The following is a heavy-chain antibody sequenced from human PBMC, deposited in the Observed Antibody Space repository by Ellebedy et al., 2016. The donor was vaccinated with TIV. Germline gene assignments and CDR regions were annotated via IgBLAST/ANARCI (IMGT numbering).Heavy chain of an antibody. J-gene: IGHJ4*02. D-gene: IGHD3-10*01. CDR2: VYHTGGT. CDR3: ARDGVEDYFDY. V-gene: IGHV4-59*01. CDR1: GVPISDYY. Sequence: MPSETLSLTCSVSGVPISDYYWSWIRQPPGQGLEWIGSVYHTGGTNYNPSLRSRITLAVDTPKNEFSLKLSSVTTADTAIYYCARDGVEDYFDYWGQGLLVTVSS.